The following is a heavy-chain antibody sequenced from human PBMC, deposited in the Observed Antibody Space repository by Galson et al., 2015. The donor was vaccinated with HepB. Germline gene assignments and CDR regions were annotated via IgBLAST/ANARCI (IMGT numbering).Heavy chain of an antibody. D-gene: IGHD6-19*01. V-gene: IGHV3-74*01. Sequence: SLRLSCAASGFTFSDYWMHWVRQAPGKGLVWVSYVNFDGTSTRYADSVKGRFTVSRDNAENTVYLQMNSLRAEDTGIYYCARELAFGCGSYSHWGQGALATVSS. CDR3: ARELAFGCGSYSH. J-gene: IGHJ4*02. CDR2: VNFDGTST. CDR1: GFTFSDYW.